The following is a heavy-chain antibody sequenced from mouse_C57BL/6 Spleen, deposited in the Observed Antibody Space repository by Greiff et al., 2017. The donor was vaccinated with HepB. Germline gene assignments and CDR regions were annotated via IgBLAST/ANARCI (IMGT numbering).Heavy chain of an antibody. CDR3: ARGEDWYFDV. V-gene: IGHV5-9*01. CDR2: ISGGGGNT. J-gene: IGHJ1*03. CDR1: GFTFSSYP. Sequence: EVMLVESGGGLVKPGGSLNLSCAASGFTFSSYPMSWFRQTPERSLEGVATISGGGGNTYYPASVKGRFTISRDTAKNTLYRKMSSLGAEDTALYYCARGEDWYFDVWGTGTTVTVAS.